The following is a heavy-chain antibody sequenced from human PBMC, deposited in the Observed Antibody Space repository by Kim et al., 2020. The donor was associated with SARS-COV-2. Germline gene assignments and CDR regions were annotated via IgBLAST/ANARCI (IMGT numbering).Heavy chain of an antibody. CDR2: ISAYNGNT. D-gene: IGHD3-3*01. CDR3: ARANTIFGVVDSSVQGYYYYGMDV. V-gene: IGHV1-18*04. Sequence: ASVKVSCKASGYTFTSYGISWVRQAPGQGLEWMGWISAYNGNTNYAQKLQGRVTMTTDTSTSTAYMELRSLRSDDTAVYYCARANTIFGVVDSSVQGYYYYGMDVWGPGTTVTVSS. J-gene: IGHJ6*02. CDR1: GYTFTSYG.